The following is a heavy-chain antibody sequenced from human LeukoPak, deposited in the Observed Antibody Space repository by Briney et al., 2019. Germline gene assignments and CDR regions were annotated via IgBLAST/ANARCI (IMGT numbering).Heavy chain of an antibody. CDR3: ARDPTYYYDSSGYPYFDY. J-gene: IGHJ4*02. CDR1: GFTFSNAW. CDR2: ISSSSSYI. V-gene: IGHV3-21*01. D-gene: IGHD3-22*01. Sequence: PGGSLRLSCAASGFTFSNAWMSWVRQAPGKGLEWVSSISSSSSYIYYADSVKGRFTISRDNAKNSLYLQMNSLRAEDTAVYYCARDPTYYYDSSGYPYFDYWGQGTLVTVSS.